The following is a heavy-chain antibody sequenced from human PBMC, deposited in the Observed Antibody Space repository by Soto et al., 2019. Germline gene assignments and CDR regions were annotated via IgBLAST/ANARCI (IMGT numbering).Heavy chain of an antibody. CDR3: ASWVEQWLVPPYWYFDL. Sequence: EVQLVQSGAEVKKPGESLRISCKGSGYSFTSYWISWVRQMPGKGLEWMGRIDPSDSYTNYSPSFQGHVTISADKSISTAYLQWSSLKASDTAMYYCASWVEQWLVPPYWYFDLWGRGTLVTVSS. CDR1: GYSFTSYW. D-gene: IGHD6-19*01. J-gene: IGHJ2*01. V-gene: IGHV5-10-1*03. CDR2: IDPSDSYT.